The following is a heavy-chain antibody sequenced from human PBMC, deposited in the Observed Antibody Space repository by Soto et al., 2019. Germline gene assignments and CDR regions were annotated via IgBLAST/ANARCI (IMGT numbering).Heavy chain of an antibody. CDR1: GGSVSGSGYY. J-gene: IGHJ4*02. V-gene: IGHV4-39*01. CDR3: ARHLAYGGNPDY. Sequence: PSETLSLTCTVSGGSVSGSGYYWGWIRQPPGKGLEWIGNIYDSGSTYYNPSLKSRVTISGDTSKNQFSLKLSSVTAADTAVYYCARHLAYGGNPDYWGQGTLVTVSS. D-gene: IGHD4-17*01. CDR2: IYDSGST.